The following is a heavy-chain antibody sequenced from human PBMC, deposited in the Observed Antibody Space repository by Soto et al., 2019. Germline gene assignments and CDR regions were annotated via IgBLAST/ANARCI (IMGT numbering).Heavy chain of an antibody. Sequence: QVQLVQSGAEVKKPGSSVKVSCKVSGGTFSNYAIDWVRLAPGHGLEWMGGIVPIFGTTYYTQKFQGRAKIIADESTTTSYLEMSSLISEDTAIYYCARVEAVAGLYNYHGLDVWGQGTAVTVSS. V-gene: IGHV1-69*12. D-gene: IGHD6-19*01. CDR2: IVPIFGTT. J-gene: IGHJ6*02. CDR3: ARVEAVAGLYNYHGLDV. CDR1: GGTFSNYA.